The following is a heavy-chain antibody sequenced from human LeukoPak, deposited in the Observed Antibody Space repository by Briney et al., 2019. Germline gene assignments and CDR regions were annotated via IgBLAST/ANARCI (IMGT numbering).Heavy chain of an antibody. CDR3: ALGYCGGGSCYAREYFQH. J-gene: IGHJ1*01. D-gene: IGHD2-15*01. CDR1: GGSISSGGYY. CDR2: IYYSGST. Sequence: PSETLSLTCTVSGGSISSGGYYWTWIRQHPGKGLEWIGYIYYSGSTYYNPSLKSRVTISVDTSKNQFSLRLSSVTAADTAVFYCALGYCGGGSCYAREYFQHWGQGTLVTVSS. V-gene: IGHV4-31*03.